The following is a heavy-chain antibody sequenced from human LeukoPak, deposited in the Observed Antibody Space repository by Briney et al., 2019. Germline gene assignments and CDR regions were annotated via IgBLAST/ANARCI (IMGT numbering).Heavy chain of an antibody. CDR2: INPNSGGT. CDR1: GYTFTGYY. Sequence: ASVKVSCKASGYTFTGYYMHWVRQAPGQGLEWMGWINPNSGGTNYAQKFQGWVTTTRDTSISTAYMELSRLRYDDTAVYYFARDSSSWYSGQYYYSMDVWGQGTTVTVSS. V-gene: IGHV1-2*04. CDR3: ARDSSSWYSGQYYYSMDV. D-gene: IGHD6-13*01. J-gene: IGHJ6*02.